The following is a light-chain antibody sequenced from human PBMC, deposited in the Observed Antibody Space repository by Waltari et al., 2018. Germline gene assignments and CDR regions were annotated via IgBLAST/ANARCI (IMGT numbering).Light chain of an antibody. CDR2: GAS. CDR3: QQYNYWRT. J-gene: IGKJ1*01. CDR1: ESVGSA. V-gene: IGKV3-15*01. Sequence: EIVMTQSPDALSVSPGESATLSCRASESVGSALAWYQQRPGQPPGLLIYGASTRATGIPARFSGSGSGTEFTLTISSLQSEDFAVYYCQQYNYWRTFGQGTKVEIK.